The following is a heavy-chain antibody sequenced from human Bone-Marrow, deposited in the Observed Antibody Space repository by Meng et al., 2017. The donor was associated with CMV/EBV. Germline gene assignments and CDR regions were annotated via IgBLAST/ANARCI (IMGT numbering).Heavy chain of an antibody. V-gene: IGHV1-46*01. J-gene: IGHJ4*02. CDR1: GYTFTSFS. CDR3: ARVGYGSGSTFDY. Sequence: KGSGYTFTSFSMPWVRQAPGQGLEWMGIINPSGGSTSYAQKFQGRVTMTRDTSTSTVYMELSSLRSEDTAVYYCARVGYGSGSTFDYWGQGTLVTVSS. D-gene: IGHD3-10*01. CDR2: INPSGGST.